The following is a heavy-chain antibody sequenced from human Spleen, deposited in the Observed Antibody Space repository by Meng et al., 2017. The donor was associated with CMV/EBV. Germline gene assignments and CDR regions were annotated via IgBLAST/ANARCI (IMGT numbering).Heavy chain of an antibody. CDR3: ARDRTPQYGDSTGDWFDP. CDR2: VSAYNGNT. CDR1: GGTFDTYT. D-gene: IGHD4-17*01. V-gene: IGHV1-18*01. Sequence: GGSLRLSCKASGGTFDTYTVNWVRRAPGQGLEWMGWVSAYNGNTKYAQKVQGRVTMTTDTSTSTVYMELTSLTSDDTAVYYCARDRTPQYGDSTGDWFDPWGQGTLVTVSS. J-gene: IGHJ5*02.